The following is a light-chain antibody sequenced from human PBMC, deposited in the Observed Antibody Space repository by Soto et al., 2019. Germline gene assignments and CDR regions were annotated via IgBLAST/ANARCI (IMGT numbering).Light chain of an antibody. J-gene: IGLJ1*01. CDR2: EVS. Sequence: QSVLTQPPSASGSPGQSVTISCTGTSSDVGGYNYVSWYQQHPGKAPKLLIYEVSKRPSGVPDRFSGSKSGNTASLTVSGLQAVDEADYYCSSYAGSKIPFGPGTQGTVL. CDR3: SSYAGSKIP. CDR1: SSDVGGYNY. V-gene: IGLV2-8*01.